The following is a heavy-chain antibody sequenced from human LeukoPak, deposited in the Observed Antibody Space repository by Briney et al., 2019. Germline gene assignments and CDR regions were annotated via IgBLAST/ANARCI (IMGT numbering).Heavy chain of an antibody. CDR3: AREDSGYDNNAFDI. D-gene: IGHD5-12*01. Sequence: GGSLRLSCSASGFTFNIFGMHWVRQAPGKGLEWVSYISSSGSIIYYAESVKGRFTISRDNAKNSLYLQMNSLRAEDTAVYYCAREDSGYDNNAFDIWGQGTMVTVSS. J-gene: IGHJ3*02. CDR1: GFTFNIFG. V-gene: IGHV3-48*04. CDR2: ISSSGSII.